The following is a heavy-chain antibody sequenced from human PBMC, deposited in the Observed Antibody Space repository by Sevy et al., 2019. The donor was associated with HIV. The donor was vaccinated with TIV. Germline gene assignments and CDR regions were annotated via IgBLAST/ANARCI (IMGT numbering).Heavy chain of an antibody. D-gene: IGHD2-21*01. CDR2: ISSDGTDR. CDR3: ARMPGISTAGDWFDL. J-gene: IGHJ5*02. CDR1: SGFW. V-gene: IGHV3-74*01. Sequence: GGSLRLSCSAFSGFWMHWVRQAPGKGLVWVSRISSDGTDRSYADSVKGRFTISRDNAKRTLYLQMDSLRVDDTAIYYCARMPGISTAGDWFDLWGQGTLVTVSS.